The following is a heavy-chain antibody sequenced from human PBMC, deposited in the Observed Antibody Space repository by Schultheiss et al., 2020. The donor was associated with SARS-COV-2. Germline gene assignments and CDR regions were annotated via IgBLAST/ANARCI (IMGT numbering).Heavy chain of an antibody. CDR1: GGSFSSYY. CDR2: IYYSGST. D-gene: IGHD6-19*01. J-gene: IGHJ4*02. V-gene: IGHV4-59*08. CDR3: ARQGTIAVAGNDY. Sequence: SETLSLTCAVYGGSFSSYYWSWIRQPPGKGLEWIGSIYYSGSTNYNPSLKSRVTISVDSSKNQFSLKLNSVTAADTAVYYCARQGTIAVAGNDYWGQGTLVTVSS.